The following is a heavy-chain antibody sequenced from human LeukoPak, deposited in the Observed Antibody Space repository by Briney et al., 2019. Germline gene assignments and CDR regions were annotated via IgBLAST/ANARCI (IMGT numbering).Heavy chain of an antibody. CDR1: GFSFSSYA. Sequence: PGGSLRLSCAASGFSFSSYAMSWVRQAPGKGLEWVSTISGSGGTTYYTDSVKGRFTISRDNSKNTLYLQMNSLRAEDTAVYYCTTDAGVVVPADDAFDIWGQGTKVTVST. D-gene: IGHD2-2*01. J-gene: IGHJ3*02. CDR2: ISGSGGTT. V-gene: IGHV3-23*01. CDR3: TTDAGVVVPADDAFDI.